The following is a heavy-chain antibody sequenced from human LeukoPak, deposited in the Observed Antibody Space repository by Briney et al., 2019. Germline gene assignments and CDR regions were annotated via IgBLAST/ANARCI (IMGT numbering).Heavy chain of an antibody. D-gene: IGHD6-19*01. CDR1: AFTFCGYR. CDR2: ISSSGTYI. CDR3: ARIAVADNLFDY. V-gene: IGHV3-21*01. J-gene: IGHJ4*02. Sequence: GGSLRLSCAASAFTFCGYRMTWLRQAPGKGLEWVSSISSSGTYIYYADSVKGRFTISRDNAKNSLYLQMNSLRAEDTAVYYCARIAVADNLFDYWGQGTLVTVSS.